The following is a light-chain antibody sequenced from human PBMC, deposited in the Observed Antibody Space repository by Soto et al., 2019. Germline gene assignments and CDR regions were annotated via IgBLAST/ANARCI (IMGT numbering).Light chain of an antibody. V-gene: IGKV1-39*01. Sequence: DIQMTQSPSSLSASVGDRVTITCRASQSISNYLNWYQQKTGKAPKLLIFDKTSLESGVPSMFSVIVSGTNFTLTISRLLPEDFGTYYCQQSYIVPRTFGQGTNLEIK. CDR3: QQSYIVPRT. CDR1: QSISNY. CDR2: DKT. J-gene: IGKJ2*01.